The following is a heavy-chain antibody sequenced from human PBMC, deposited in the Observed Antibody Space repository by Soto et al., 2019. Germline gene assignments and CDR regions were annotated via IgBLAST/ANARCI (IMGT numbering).Heavy chain of an antibody. D-gene: IGHD3-3*01. CDR2: IYTSGST. Sequence: ETLSLTCTVSGGSISSYYWSWIRQPAGKGLEWIGRIYTSGSTNYNPSLKSRVTMSVDTSKNQFSLKLSSVTAADTAVYYCAREELVTIFGVVTQNWFDPWGQGTLVTVSS. CDR1: GGSISSYY. CDR3: AREELVTIFGVVTQNWFDP. V-gene: IGHV4-4*07. J-gene: IGHJ5*02.